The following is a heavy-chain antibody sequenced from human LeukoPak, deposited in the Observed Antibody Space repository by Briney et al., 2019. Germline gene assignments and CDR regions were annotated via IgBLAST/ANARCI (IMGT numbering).Heavy chain of an antibody. J-gene: IGHJ4*02. CDR1: GGSFSGYY. CDR3: AREQLWFFDY. D-gene: IGHD5-18*01. CDR2: INHSGST. Sequence: PSETLSLTCAVYGGSFSGYYWSWIRQPPGKGLEWIGEINHSGSTNYNPSLKSRVTISVDTSKNQFSLKLSSVTAADTAVYYCAREQLWFFDYWGQGTLVTVSS. V-gene: IGHV4-34*01.